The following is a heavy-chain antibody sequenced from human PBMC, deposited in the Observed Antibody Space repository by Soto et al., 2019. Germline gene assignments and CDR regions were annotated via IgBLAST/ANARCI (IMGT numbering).Heavy chain of an antibody. CDR1: GGSISSSSYY. D-gene: IGHD3-22*01. CDR2: IYYSGSN. Sequence: QLQLQESGPGLVKPSETLSLTCTVSGGSISSSSYYWGWIRQPPGKGLEWIGSIYYSGSNYYNPSLKSRVTISVDTSKNQFSLKLSSVTAADTAVYYCARQRDYYDSSVLDYWGQGTLVTVSS. CDR3: ARQRDYYDSSVLDY. J-gene: IGHJ4*02. V-gene: IGHV4-39*01.